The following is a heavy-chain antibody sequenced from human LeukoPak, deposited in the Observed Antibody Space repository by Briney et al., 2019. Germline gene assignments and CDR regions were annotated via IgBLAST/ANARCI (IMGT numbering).Heavy chain of an antibody. V-gene: IGHV3-23*01. CDR1: GFTFSSYA. D-gene: IGHD6-19*01. J-gene: IGHJ4*02. Sequence: GGSLRLSCAASGFTFSSYAMSWVRQAPGKGLEWVSAISGSGGSTYYGDSVKGRFTISRDNSKNTLYLQMHSLRAEDTAVYYCAKGERGWYVSVRWGQGTLVTVSS. CDR3: AKGERGWYVSVR. CDR2: ISGSGGST.